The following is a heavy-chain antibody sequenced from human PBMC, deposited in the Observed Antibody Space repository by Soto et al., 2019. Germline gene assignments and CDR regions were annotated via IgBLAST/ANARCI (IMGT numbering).Heavy chain of an antibody. CDR2: IYYSGST. CDR3: ARDRRDYYDSSGYLNY. D-gene: IGHD3-22*01. V-gene: IGHV4-30-4*01. Sequence: PSETLSLTCTVSGGSISSGDYYWSWIRQPPGKGLEWIGYIYYSGSTYYNPSLKSRVTISVDTSKNQFSLKLSSVTAAGTAVYYCARDRRDYYDSSGYLNYWGQGTLVTVSS. J-gene: IGHJ4*02. CDR1: GGSISSGDYY.